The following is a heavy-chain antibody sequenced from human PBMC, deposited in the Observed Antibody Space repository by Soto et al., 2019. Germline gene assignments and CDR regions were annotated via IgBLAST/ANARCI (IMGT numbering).Heavy chain of an antibody. CDR2: ISWNSGNK. CDR1: GYTVDDYA. V-gene: IGHV3-9*01. D-gene: IGHD4-4*01. CDR3: ARDAVTTFGYYYYGMDV. J-gene: IGHJ6*02. Sequence: SLRISCAACGYTVDDYAMDWVRQAPGKGLEWVSGISWNSGNKYYADSVKGRFTISRDNSKNTLYLQMNSLRAEDTAVYYCARDAVTTFGYYYYGMDVWGQGTTVTVSS.